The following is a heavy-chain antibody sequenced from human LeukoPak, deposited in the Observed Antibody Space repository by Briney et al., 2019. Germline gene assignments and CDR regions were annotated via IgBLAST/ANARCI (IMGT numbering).Heavy chain of an antibody. J-gene: IGHJ4*02. D-gene: IGHD3-22*01. V-gene: IGHV3-48*03. CDR2: ISSSGSAI. CDR3: AREKLSFFDSSGYFDY. CDR1: GFTFSSYE. Sequence: GGSLRLSCAASGFTFSSYEMNWVRQAPGKGLEWVSFISSSGSAIHYADSVRGRFTISRDNAKNSLYLQMSRRRAEDTAVYYCAREKLSFFDSSGYFDYWGQGTLVTVSS.